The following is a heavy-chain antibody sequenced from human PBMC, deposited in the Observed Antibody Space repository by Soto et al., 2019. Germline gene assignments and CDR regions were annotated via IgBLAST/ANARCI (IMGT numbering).Heavy chain of an antibody. J-gene: IGHJ3*01. D-gene: IGHD1-1*01. CDR1: GFTFSYYW. Sequence: EVQLLESGGGLVQPGESLRLSCAASGFTFSYYWMHWVRQAPGMGLVWVSRIHSDRSSTTYADSVKGRFTISRDNARNTLFLQMNSLRAEDTAVYYCARGERGAFDLWGQGTVLTVSS. V-gene: IGHV3-74*01. CDR3: ARGERGAFDL. CDR2: IHSDRSST.